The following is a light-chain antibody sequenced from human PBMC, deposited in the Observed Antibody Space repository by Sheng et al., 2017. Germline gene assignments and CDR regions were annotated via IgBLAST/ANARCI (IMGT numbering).Light chain of an antibody. CDR2: DVT. Sequence: QSALTQPASVSGSPGQSITISCTGTSSDIGVYSFVSWYQHHPGKAPKLILYDVTDRPSGISNRFSGSKSGSMASLTISGLQPEDEAHYYCYSYTSGDTWLFGGGTKLTVL. CDR1: SSDIGVYSF. CDR3: YSYTSGDTWL. J-gene: IGLJ3*02. V-gene: IGLV2-14*03.